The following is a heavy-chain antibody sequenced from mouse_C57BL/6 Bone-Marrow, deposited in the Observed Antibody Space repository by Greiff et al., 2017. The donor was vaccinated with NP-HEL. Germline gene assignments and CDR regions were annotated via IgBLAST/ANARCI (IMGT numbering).Heavy chain of an antibody. CDR3: AKGGAYYYGSSHDWYFDV. Sequence: VQLQQPGAELVKPGASVKMSCKASGYTFTSYWITWVKQRPGQGLEWIGDIYPGSGSTNYNEKFKSKATLTVDTSSSTAYMQLSSLTSEDAAVYYCAKGGAYYYGSSHDWYFDVWGTGTTVTVSS. J-gene: IGHJ1*03. V-gene: IGHV1-55*01. CDR1: GYTFTSYW. CDR2: IYPGSGST. D-gene: IGHD1-1*01.